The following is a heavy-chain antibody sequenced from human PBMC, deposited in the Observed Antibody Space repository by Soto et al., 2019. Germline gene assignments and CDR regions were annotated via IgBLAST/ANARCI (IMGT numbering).Heavy chain of an antibody. Sequence: ASVKVSCKASGYLFAGYYLHWVRQAPGQGLEWMGWINPSSGDTEYARKFEAWATMTRDKSTDTAYLDLSRLRSADTAVYYCARERHCFDSGGYHEKYFDFWGQGTLVTVSS. CDR3: ARERHCFDSGGYHEKYFDF. CDR2: INPSSGDT. V-gene: IGHV1-2*04. CDR1: GYLFAGYY. J-gene: IGHJ4*02. D-gene: IGHD3-22*01.